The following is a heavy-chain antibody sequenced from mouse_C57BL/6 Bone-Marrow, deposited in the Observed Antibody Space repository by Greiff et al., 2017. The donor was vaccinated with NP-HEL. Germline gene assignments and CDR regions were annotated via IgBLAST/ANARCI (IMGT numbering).Heavy chain of an antibody. D-gene: IGHD2-1*01. J-gene: IGHJ1*03. Sequence: QVQLKESGAELVKPGASVKMSCKASGYTFTTYPIEWMKQNHGKSLEWIGNFHPYNDDTKYNEKFKGKATLTVEKSSSKVYLELSRLTSDDSAVYYCARGRYGNFYWYFDVWGTGTTVTVSS. CDR1: GYTFTTYP. CDR3: ARGRYGNFYWYFDV. V-gene: IGHV1-47*01. CDR2: FHPYNDDT.